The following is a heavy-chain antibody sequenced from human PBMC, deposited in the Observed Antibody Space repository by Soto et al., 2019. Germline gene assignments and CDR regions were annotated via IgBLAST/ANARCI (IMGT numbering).Heavy chain of an antibody. J-gene: IGHJ6*02. V-gene: IGHV4-31*03. CDR3: ARDQIKYSYGSPYYYGMDV. CDR2: IYYSGST. Sequence: QVQLQESGPGLVKPSQTLSLTCTVSGGSISSGGYYWSWIRQHPGKGLEWIGYIYYSGSTYYNPSLNSRVTISVDTSKNQFSLKLSSVTAADTAVYYCARDQIKYSYGSPYYYGMDVWGQGTTVTVSS. CDR1: GGSISSGGYY. D-gene: IGHD5-18*01.